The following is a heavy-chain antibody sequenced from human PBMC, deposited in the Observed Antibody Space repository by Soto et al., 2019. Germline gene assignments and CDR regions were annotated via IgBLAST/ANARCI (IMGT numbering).Heavy chain of an antibody. J-gene: IGHJ3*02. Sequence: EVQLVESGGGLLQPGGSLRLYCAGSGFTFSDFWMNWVRQAPGKGLEWVANIKQDGSETHYVDSVKGRFTISRDNAKKSLYLQMNSLRAEDTAVYYCLRTTSALGIWGRGTMVTVSS. CDR1: GFTFSDFW. D-gene: IGHD4-17*01. V-gene: IGHV3-7*01. CDR3: LRTTSALGI. CDR2: IKQDGSET.